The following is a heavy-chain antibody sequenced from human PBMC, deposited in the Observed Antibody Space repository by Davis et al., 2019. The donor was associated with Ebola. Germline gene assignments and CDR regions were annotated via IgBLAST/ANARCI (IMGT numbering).Heavy chain of an antibody. CDR3: ARGPYYYGSGYYFDY. Sequence: GESLKISCKGSGYSFTSYWISWVRQMPGKGLEWMGRIDPSDSYTNYSPSFQGQVTISADKSISTAYLQWSSLKASDTAMYYCARGPYYYGSGYYFDYWGQGTLVTVSS. V-gene: IGHV5-10-1*04. J-gene: IGHJ4*02. CDR2: IDPSDSYT. CDR1: GYSFTSYW. D-gene: IGHD3-10*01.